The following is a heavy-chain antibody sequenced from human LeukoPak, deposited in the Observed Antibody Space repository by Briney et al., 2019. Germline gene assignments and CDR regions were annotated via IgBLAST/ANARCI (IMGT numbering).Heavy chain of an antibody. J-gene: IGHJ4*02. V-gene: IGHV4-59*12. CDR3: ARGKYYYDSSGYQKHFDY. CDR2: IYYSGST. D-gene: IGHD3-22*01. Sequence: SETLSLTCTVSGGSISSYYWSWIRQPPGKGLEWIGNIYYSGSTNYNPSLKSRVTISVDTSKNQFSLKLSSVTAADTAVYYCARGKYYYDSSGYQKHFDYWGQGTLVTVSS. CDR1: GGSISSYY.